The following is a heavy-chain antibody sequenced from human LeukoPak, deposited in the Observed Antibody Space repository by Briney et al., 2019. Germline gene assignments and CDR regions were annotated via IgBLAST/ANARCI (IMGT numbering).Heavy chain of an antibody. V-gene: IGHV3-20*04. D-gene: IGHD2-21*01. Sequence: GGSLRLSCAASGFTFDDYGMTWVRQVPGKGLEVVSRINWNGGHTGYADSVKGRFGISRDNAKNALYLQMKSLRGEDTALYYCVRDGAIGVTDNAFDIWGQGTMVTVSS. CDR3: VRDGAIGVTDNAFDI. CDR2: INWNGGHT. J-gene: IGHJ3*02. CDR1: GFTFDDYG.